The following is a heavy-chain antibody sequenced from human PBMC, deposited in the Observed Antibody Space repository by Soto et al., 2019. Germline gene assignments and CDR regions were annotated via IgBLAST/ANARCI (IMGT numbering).Heavy chain of an antibody. CDR1: GYTFTSYG. J-gene: IGHJ6*02. CDR2: ITAYNGNT. V-gene: IGHV1-18*01. Sequence: GASVKVSCKASGYTFTSYGISWVRQAPGQGLEWRGGITAYNGNTNSAQHPQGRATMPTDPPTSTAPRDLGSLRSDDPPVYYVPKDGLNDHYVMAAWGQATADTVSS. CDR3: PKDGLNDHYVMAA. D-gene: IGHD1-1*01.